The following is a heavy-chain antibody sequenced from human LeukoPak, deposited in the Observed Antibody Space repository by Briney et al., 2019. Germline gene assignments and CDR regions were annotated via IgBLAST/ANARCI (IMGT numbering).Heavy chain of an antibody. V-gene: IGHV4-59*08. J-gene: IGHJ5*02. Sequence: SETLSLTCTVSGGSISSYYWSWIRQPPGKGLEWIGYIYYSGSTNYNPSLKSRVTISVDTSKNQFSLKLSSVAAADTAVYYCARHAGTAGWFDPWGQGTLVTVSS. CDR1: GGSISSYY. CDR2: IYYSGST. CDR3: ARHAGTAGWFDP. D-gene: IGHD1-7*01.